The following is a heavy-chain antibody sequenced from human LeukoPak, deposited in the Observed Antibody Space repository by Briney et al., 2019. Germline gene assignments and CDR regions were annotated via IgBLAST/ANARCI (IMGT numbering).Heavy chain of an antibody. CDR1: GFTFSGFW. D-gene: IGHD6-19*01. J-gene: IGHJ6*02. CDR3: ARDLGSGWYLDYYYYGMDV. CDR2: INSDGSEG. V-gene: IGHV3-7*03. Sequence: GGSLRLSCAVSGFTFSGFWMSWSRQAPGKGLEWVASINSDGSEGYYADVVKGRFTISRDNAKNSLYLQINSLRAEDTAVYYCARDLGSGWYLDYYYYGMDVWGQGTTVTVSS.